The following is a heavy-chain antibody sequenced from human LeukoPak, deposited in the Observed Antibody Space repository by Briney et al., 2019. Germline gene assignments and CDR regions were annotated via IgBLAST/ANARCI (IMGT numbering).Heavy chain of an antibody. D-gene: IGHD6-6*01. CDR3: AREGSEYSSSPRAFDI. Sequence: SVTVSCKASGGTFSSYAISWVRQAPGQGLEWMGGIIPIFGTANYAQKFQGRVTITTDESTSTAYMELSSLRSEDTAVYYCAREGSEYSSSPRAFDIWGQGTMVTVSS. CDR1: GGTFSSYA. J-gene: IGHJ3*02. CDR2: IIPIFGTA. V-gene: IGHV1-69*05.